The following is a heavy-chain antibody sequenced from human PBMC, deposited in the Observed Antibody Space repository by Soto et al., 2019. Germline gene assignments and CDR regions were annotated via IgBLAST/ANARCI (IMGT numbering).Heavy chain of an antibody. CDR2: IYYSGST. D-gene: IGHD4-17*01. CDR1: GGSISSYY. V-gene: IGHV4-59*08. J-gene: IGHJ4*02. Sequence: QVQLQESGPGLVKPSETLSLTCTVSGGSISSYYWSWIRQPPGKGLEWIGYIYYSGSTNYNPSLKIRVTISVDTSKNQFSLQLSSVTAADTAVYYCASRYGGTLDYWGQGTLVTVSS. CDR3: ASRYGGTLDY.